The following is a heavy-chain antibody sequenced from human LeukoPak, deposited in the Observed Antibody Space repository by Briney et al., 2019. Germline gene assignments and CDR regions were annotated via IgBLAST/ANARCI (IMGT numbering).Heavy chain of an antibody. CDR3: AKDLYYGSGSYYFDY. CDR2: ISGSGGST. D-gene: IGHD3-10*01. J-gene: IGHJ4*02. Sequence: GGSLRLSCAASGFTFSTYAMNWVRQAPGKGLEWVSAISGSGGSTYYADSVKGRFTISRDNSKNTLYLQMNSLRAEDTAVYYCAKDLYYGSGSYYFDYWGQGTLVTVSS. CDR1: GFTFSTYA. V-gene: IGHV3-23*01.